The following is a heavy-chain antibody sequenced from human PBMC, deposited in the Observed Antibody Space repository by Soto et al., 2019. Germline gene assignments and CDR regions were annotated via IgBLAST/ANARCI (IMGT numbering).Heavy chain of an antibody. CDR1: GGSISSYY. CDR3: ASAGGSSSSHYYYYMDV. CDR2: IYYSGST. J-gene: IGHJ6*03. Sequence: SETLSLTCTVSGGSISSYYWSWIRQPPGKGLEWIGYIYYSGSTNYNPSLKSRVTISVDTSKNQFSLKLSSVTAADTAVYYCASAGGSSSSHYYYYMDVWGKGTTVTVSS. D-gene: IGHD6-6*01. V-gene: IGHV4-59*01.